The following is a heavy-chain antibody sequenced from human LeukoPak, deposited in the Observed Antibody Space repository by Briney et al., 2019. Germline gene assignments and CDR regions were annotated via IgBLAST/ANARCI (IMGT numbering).Heavy chain of an antibody. J-gene: IGHJ4*02. D-gene: IGHD3-10*01. CDR3: ARGDYYGSAWGIDY. CDR2: MNPNSGST. CDR1: GYSFTSYD. V-gene: IGHV1-8*01. Sequence: GASVNVSCKASGYSFTSYDINWVRQATGQGLEWMGWMNPNSGSTGYAQKFQGRVTMTRNTSISTAYMELSSLRSEDTAVYYCARGDYYGSAWGIDYWGQGTLVTVSS.